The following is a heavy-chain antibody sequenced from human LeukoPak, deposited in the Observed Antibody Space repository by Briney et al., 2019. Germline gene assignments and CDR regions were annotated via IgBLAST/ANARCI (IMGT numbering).Heavy chain of an antibody. CDR2: VYNTDDT. J-gene: IGHJ4*02. CDR3: ARASQWLAFDC. CDR1: GXTVSSSF. D-gene: IGHD6-19*01. V-gene: IGHV3-66*01. Sequence: GGSLRLSWAASGXTVSSSFVNWVRQAPGKGLEWVSTVYNTDDTNYPDSVRGRFTISRDSSTITLYLQMNSLRAEDTAVYFCARASQWLAFDCWGQGTLVTVSS.